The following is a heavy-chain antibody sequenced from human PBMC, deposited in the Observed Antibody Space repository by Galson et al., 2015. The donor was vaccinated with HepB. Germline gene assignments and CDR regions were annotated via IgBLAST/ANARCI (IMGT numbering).Heavy chain of an antibody. J-gene: IGHJ5*02. CDR1: GFTFSSYE. V-gene: IGHV3-48*03. CDR3: ASLTTVTKTHNWFDP. CDR2: ISSSGSTI. D-gene: IGHD4-17*01. Sequence: SLRLSCAASGFTFSSYEMNWVRQAPGKGLEWVSYISSSGSTIYYADSVKGRFTISRDNAKNSLYLQMNSLRAEDTAVYYCASLTTVTKTHNWFDPWGQGTLVTVSS.